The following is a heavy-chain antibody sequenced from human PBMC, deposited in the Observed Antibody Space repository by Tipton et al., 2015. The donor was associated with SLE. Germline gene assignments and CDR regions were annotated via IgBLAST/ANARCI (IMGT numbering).Heavy chain of an antibody. V-gene: IGHV4-34*01. J-gene: IGHJ4*02. CDR3: ARALTSAQGFYFES. CDR1: GGSFSGYS. Sequence: GLVKPSETLSLSCAVYGGSFSGYSWTWIRQSPGKGLTWIGEITHSGSTNYSPSLKSRVTILVDTSKNQFPLKVKSVTAADTAVYYCARALTSAQGFYFESWGQGTLVTVSS. CDR2: ITHSGST. D-gene: IGHD2-2*01.